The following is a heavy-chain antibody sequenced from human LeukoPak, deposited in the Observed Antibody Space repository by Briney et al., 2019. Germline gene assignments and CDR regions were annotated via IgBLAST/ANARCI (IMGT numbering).Heavy chain of an antibody. CDR2: INPSGGST. CDR3: ARDHNTYYYDSSGSLYFDY. Sequence: ASVKVSCKASGYTFTNHSINWVRQAPGQGLEWMGIINPSGGSTSYAQKFQGRVTMTRDMSTSTVYMELSSLRSEDTAVYYCARDHNTYYYDSSGSLYFDYWGQGTLVTVSS. D-gene: IGHD3-22*01. V-gene: IGHV1-46*01. J-gene: IGHJ4*02. CDR1: GYTFTNHS.